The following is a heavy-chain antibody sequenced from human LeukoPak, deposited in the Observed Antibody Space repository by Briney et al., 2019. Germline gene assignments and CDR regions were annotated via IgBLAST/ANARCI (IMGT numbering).Heavy chain of an antibody. J-gene: IGHJ5*02. CDR3: ATAILTHSWFDP. Sequence: GGSLRLSCTASGFTFGDYAMSWFRQAPGKGLEWVGFIRSKAYGGTTEYAASVKGRFTISADKSISTAYLQWSSLKASDTAMYSCATAILTHSWFDPWGQGTLVTVSS. CDR1: GFTFGDYA. V-gene: IGHV3-49*03. D-gene: IGHD2-15*01. CDR2: IRSKAYGGTT.